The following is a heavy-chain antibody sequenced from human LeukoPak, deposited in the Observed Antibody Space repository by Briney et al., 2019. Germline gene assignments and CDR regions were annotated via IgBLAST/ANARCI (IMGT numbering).Heavy chain of an antibody. Sequence: GGSLRLSCAPSGFTFRDYYLSWLRQAPGKGLEGVSYISSTGRTIYYADSVKGRFTISRDNAKNSLYLHMNSLRAEDTAVYYCARDRQSYSVITYYYYMDVWGKGTTVTVSS. D-gene: IGHD1-26*01. CDR2: ISSTGRTI. CDR1: GFTFRDYY. V-gene: IGHV3-11*04. J-gene: IGHJ6*03. CDR3: ARDRQSYSVITYYYYMDV.